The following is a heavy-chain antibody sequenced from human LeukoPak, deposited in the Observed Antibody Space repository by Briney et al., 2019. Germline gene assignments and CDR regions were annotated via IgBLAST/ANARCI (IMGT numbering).Heavy chain of an antibody. CDR2: IYYSGST. V-gene: IGHV4-59*12. CDR1: GFNFTSAW. D-gene: IGHD3-22*01. J-gene: IGHJ4*02. Sequence: KAGGSLRLSCAASGFNFTSAWMSWVRQAPGKGLEWIGYIYYSGSTYYNPSLKSRVTISVDTSKNQFSLKLSSVTAADTAVYYCARGQDMIVTYFDYWGQGTLVTVSS. CDR3: ARGQDMIVTYFDY.